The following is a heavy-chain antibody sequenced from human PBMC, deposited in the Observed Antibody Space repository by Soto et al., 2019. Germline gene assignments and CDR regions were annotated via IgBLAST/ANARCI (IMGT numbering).Heavy chain of an antibody. CDR1: GGSXXXXGYY. J-gene: IGHJ6*02. V-gene: IGHV4-31*03. Sequence: TLSLTCTVSGGSXXXXGYYWSWXRQHPGKGLEWIGYIYYSGSTYYNPSLKSRVTISVDTSKNQFSLKLSSVTAADTAVYYCARGPYYYGMDVWGQGTTVPVSS. CDR3: ARGPYYYGMDV. CDR2: IYYSGST.